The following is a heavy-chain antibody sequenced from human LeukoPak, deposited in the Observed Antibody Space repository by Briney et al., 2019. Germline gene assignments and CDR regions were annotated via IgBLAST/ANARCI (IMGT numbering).Heavy chain of an antibody. J-gene: IGHJ1*01. Sequence: PGGSLRLSCAASGFTFSDYGMHWVRQAPGKGLEWMAVISYTGSGTNHGDSVKGRFTISRDNSKNTLYLQMNSLGAEDTAVYYCAKERGMTTAGTTYFQHWGQGTLVTVSS. V-gene: IGHV3-30*18. D-gene: IGHD6-13*01. CDR1: GFTFSDYG. CDR3: AKERGMTTAGTTYFQH. CDR2: ISYTGSGT.